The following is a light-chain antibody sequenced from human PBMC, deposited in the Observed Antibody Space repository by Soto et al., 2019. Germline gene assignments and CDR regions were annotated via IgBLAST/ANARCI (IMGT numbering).Light chain of an antibody. V-gene: IGLV2-14*03. J-gene: IGLJ2*01. Sequence: QSALTQPASVSGSPGRSVTISCTGTSTDVGDFNDVSWYQHLPDRAPKLIIYDVTNRPSGISYRFSASKSGRTASLTISGLQAEDEADYYCSSYSSSTTHVVFGGGTKLTVL. CDR3: SSYSSSTTHVV. CDR1: STDVGDFND. CDR2: DVT.